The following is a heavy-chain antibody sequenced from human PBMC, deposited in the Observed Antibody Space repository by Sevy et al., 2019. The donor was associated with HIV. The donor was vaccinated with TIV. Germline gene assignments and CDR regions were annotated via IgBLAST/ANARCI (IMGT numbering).Heavy chain of an antibody. CDR3: ARSGTVYGSGPHPGG. CDR1: GFTFSSYG. CDR2: IWYDGSNK. V-gene: IGHV3-33*01. J-gene: IGHJ4*02. Sequence: GGSLRLSCAASGFTFSSYGMHWVRQAPGKGLEWVAVIWYDGSNKYYADSVKGRFTISRDNSKNPLYLQMNSLRAEDTAVYYCARSGTVYGSGPHPGGWGQGTLVTVSS. D-gene: IGHD3-10*01.